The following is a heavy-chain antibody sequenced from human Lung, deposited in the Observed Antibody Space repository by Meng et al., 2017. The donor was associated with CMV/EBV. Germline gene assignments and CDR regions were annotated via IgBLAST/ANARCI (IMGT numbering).Heavy chain of an antibody. CDR2: IPHRGSS. CDR3: LRRSGGSV. J-gene: IGHJ1*01. D-gene: IGHD3-10*01. CDR1: GDSITNHNW. Sequence: QVQLRDSGPALVKPSETLSLTGAVSGDSITNHNWWAWVRQPPGKGLEWIGEIPHRGSSAYNPSLKSRVSMSIDKSKNQFSLKLTSVTAADTAVYHCLRRSGGSVWGQGTLVTVSS. V-gene: IGHV4-4*02.